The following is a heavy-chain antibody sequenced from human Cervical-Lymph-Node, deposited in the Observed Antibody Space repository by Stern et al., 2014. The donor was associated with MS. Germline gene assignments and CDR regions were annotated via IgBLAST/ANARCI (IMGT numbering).Heavy chain of an antibody. CDR3: ARGRGISRVSDS. V-gene: IGHV4-59*01. D-gene: IGHD2/OR15-2a*01. J-gene: IGHJ4*02. CDR1: GGSISTYY. Sequence: QVQLQESGPGLVKPSETLSLTCTVSGGSISTYYWSWIRQSPEKGLERIGDIFYKGRTNYNPSLKSRVTISVDTSINQFSLNVSSVTAADTAVYYCARGRGISRVSDSWGQGTLVTVSS. CDR2: IFYKGRT.